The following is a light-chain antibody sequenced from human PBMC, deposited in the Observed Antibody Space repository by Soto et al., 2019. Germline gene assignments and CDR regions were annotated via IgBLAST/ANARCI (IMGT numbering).Light chain of an antibody. J-gene: IGKJ1*01. CDR1: QSISSN. CDR3: HQYENWPQT. Sequence: EIVMTQSPATLSVSPGERATLSCRASQSISSNLAWYQQKLGQAPRLLIYRASTRATGIPARFSGSGSGTEFTLTISSVQSEDFALYYCHQYENWPQTFGQGTKVEI. CDR2: RAS. V-gene: IGKV3-15*01.